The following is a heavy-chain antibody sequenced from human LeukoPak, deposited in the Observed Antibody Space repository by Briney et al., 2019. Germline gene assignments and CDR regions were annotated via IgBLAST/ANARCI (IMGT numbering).Heavy chain of an antibody. J-gene: IGHJ6*02. D-gene: IGHD4-17*01. CDR2: IYTSGGT. CDR3: ARDGWTTVTTYGMDV. V-gene: IGHV4-4*07. CDR1: GGSISSYY. Sequence: PSETLSLTCTVSGGSISSYYWSWIRQPAGKGLEWIGRIYTSGGTNYNPSLKSRVTMSVDTSKNQFSLKLSSVTAADTAVYYCARDGWTTVTTYGMDVWGQGTTVTVSS.